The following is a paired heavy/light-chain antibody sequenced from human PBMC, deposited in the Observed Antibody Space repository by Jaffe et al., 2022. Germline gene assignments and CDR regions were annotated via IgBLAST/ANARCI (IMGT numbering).Heavy chain of an antibody. CDR1: GASIVGYD. V-gene: IGHV4-59*01. Sequence: QVQLLESGPGLVKPSGTLSLTCSVSGASIVGYDWSWIRQSPGKELTWIGSVLHNGTTNYSPSLKSRVTISADRSRNQISLDLTSVTPADTAMYFCARGGGGFGYWGPGTQVSVSS. J-gene: IGHJ4*02. CDR2: VLHNGTT. D-gene: IGHD1-26*01. CDR3: ARGGGGFGY.
Light chain of an antibody. V-gene: IGKV3-20*01. CDR2: ATS. CDR1: QSFSSNY. Sequence: EIVLTQSPGTLSLSPGERVTLSCRASQSFSSNYLAWYQQRPGQSPRLLIYATSTRATGIPDRFRGSGSGTDFTLTISRLEPEDFAVYYCQQYATSPRTFGQGTKVEIK. CDR3: QQYATSPRT. J-gene: IGKJ1*01.